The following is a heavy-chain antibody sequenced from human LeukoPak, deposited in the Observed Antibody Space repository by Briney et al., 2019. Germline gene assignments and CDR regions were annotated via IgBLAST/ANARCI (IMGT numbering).Heavy chain of an antibody. CDR1: GFTFSYYS. CDR3: ARQGDTASWYFDY. CDR2: ISYDGDNK. D-gene: IGHD2-21*02. J-gene: IGHJ4*02. Sequence: GGSLRLPCAASGFTFSYYSMHWVRQAPGKGLEWVAVISYDGDNKDYADSVKGQVTISRDNSKSTQYLQMDSLRPGDTAVYYCARQGDTASWYFDYWGQGTLVTVSS. V-gene: IGHV3-30-3*01.